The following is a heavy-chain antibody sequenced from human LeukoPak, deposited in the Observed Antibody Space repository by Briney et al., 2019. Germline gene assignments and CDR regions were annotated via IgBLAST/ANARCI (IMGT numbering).Heavy chain of an antibody. D-gene: IGHD3-16*01. CDR2: IYPGDSDA. J-gene: IGHJ4*02. CDR1: GYSFTSYW. Sequence: GASLQISCQGSGYSFTSYWIGWVRQMPGKGLEYMGIIYPGDSDARYSPSFQGQVTISVDKSISTAYLQWSSLKASDTAKYYCARVERGGDYWGQGTLVTVSS. V-gene: IGHV5-51*01. CDR3: ARVERGGDY.